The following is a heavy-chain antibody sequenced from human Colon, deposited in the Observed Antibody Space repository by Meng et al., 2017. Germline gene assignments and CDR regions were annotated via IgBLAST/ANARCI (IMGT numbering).Heavy chain of an antibody. CDR3: ASGTVGELEGHSGYNWFDS. CDR1: GDSMTSKNYY. CDR2: VYYSARN. D-gene: IGHD3-16*01. V-gene: IGHV4-39*01. Sequence: HLQLQESGPGLVKSSETLSLTCTVSGDSMTSKNYYWAWIRQPPGKGLQWIGSVYYSARNYYNPSLKSRVTISVDTSKNQFSLKVTSMTAADMALYYRASGTVGELEGHSGYNWFDSWGQGTLVTVSS. J-gene: IGHJ5*01.